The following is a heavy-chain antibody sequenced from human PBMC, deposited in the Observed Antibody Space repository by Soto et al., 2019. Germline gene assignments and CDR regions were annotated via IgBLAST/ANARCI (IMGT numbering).Heavy chain of an antibody. Sequence: GGSLRLSCAASGFTFNRYSMIWVRQAPGKGLEWVSYIGSTVTSIFYSDSVKGRFTISRDNAKNSLFLQMNSLRDEDTAVYYCVRDRAHYYYGMDVWGQGTTVTVSS. CDR2: IGSTVTSI. CDR1: GFTFNRYS. V-gene: IGHV3-48*02. CDR3: VRDRAHYYYGMDV. J-gene: IGHJ6*02.